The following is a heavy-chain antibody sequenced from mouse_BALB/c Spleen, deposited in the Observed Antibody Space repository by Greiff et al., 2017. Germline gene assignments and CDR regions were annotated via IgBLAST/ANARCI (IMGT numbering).Heavy chain of an antibody. CDR3: ARRGGNYLDY. V-gene: IGHV1-85*01. D-gene: IGHD1-1*02. Sequence: VQLQQSGAELVKPGASVKLSCKASGYTFTSYDINWVRQRPEQGLVWIGWIFPGDGSTKYNEKFKGKATLTTDKSSSTAYMQLSRLTSEDSAVYFCARRGGNYLDYWGQGTTLTVSS. J-gene: IGHJ2*01. CDR2: IFPGDGST. CDR1: GYTFTSYD.